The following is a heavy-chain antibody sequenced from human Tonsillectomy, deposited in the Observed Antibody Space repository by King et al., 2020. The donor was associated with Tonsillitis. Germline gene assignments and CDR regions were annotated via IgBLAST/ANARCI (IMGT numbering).Heavy chain of an antibody. D-gene: IGHD3-3*01. CDR2: IYYSWST. CDR3: ARLVIFGVIRD. V-gene: IGHV4-39*01. J-gene: IGHJ4*02. CDR1: GGSISSSSYY. Sequence: LQLQESGPGLVKPSETLSLTCSVSGGSISSSSYYWGWIRQPPGKGLEWIGSIYYSWSTYYNPSLKTRVTISVDTSKNQFSLKLSSVTAADTAVYYCARLVIFGVIRDWGQGTLVTVSS.